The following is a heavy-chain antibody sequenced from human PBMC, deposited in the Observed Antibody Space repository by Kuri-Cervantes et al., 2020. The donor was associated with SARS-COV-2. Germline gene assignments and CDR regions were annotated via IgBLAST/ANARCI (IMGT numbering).Heavy chain of an antibody. CDR2: IYYSGST. CDR1: GGSISSYY. D-gene: IGHD6-25*01. V-gene: IGHV4-59*12. CDR3: AREAGFSDGMDV. J-gene: IGHJ6*02. Sequence: ESLMISCTVSGGSISSYYWSWIRQPPGKGLEWIGYIYYSGSTNYNPSLKSRVTISVDTSKNQFSLKLSSVTAADTAVYYCAREAGFSDGMDVWGQGTTVTVSS.